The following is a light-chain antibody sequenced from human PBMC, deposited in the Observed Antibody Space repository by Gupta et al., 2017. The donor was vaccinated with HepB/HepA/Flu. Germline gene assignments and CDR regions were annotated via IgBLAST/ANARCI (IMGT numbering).Light chain of an antibody. CDR2: GTS. V-gene: IGKV3-20*01. CDR3: QQYGTSPKT. J-gene: IGKJ1*01. CDR1: QSVSSNY. Sequence: DIVLTHSTGTLSLSPGESATLSCRASQSVSSNYCPWHQHKPGQSPRLLISGTSSRATGIPDRFSGSGCVTDFTLTISRLEPEDFAVYYCQQYGTSPKTFGQGTKVEIK.